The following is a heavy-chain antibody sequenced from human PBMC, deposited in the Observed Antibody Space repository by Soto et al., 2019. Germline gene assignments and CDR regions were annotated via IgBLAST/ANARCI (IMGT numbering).Heavy chain of an antibody. CDR3: ARTMLLGWFDP. J-gene: IGHJ5*02. CDR1: GGSISSDTYS. Sequence: QLQLQESGSGLVKPSQTLSLTCAVSGGSISSDTYSWSWIRQPPGKGLEWVGYIHHSGNTYFNPSLKSRVTISVDRSKNQLSLKLTSVTVADTAVYYCARTMLLGWFDPWGQGTLVTVSS. D-gene: IGHD2-15*01. CDR2: IHHSGNT. V-gene: IGHV4-30-2*01.